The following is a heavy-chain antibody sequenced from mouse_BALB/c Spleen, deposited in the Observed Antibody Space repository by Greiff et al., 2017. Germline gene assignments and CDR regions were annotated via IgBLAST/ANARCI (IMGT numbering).Heavy chain of an antibody. CDR2: IYPSDSYT. J-gene: IGHJ3*01. Sequence: QVQLQQPGAELVRPGASVKLSCKASGYTFTSYWINWVKQRPGQGLEWIGNIYPSDSYTNYNQKFKDKATLTVDKSSSTAYMQLSSPTSEDSAVYYCTRGLRLGFAYWGQGTLVTVSA. V-gene: IGHV1-69*02. CDR3: TRGLRLGFAY. CDR1: GYTFTSYW. D-gene: IGHD1-2*01.